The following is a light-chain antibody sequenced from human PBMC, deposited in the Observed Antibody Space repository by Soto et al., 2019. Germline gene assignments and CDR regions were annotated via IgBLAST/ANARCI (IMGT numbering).Light chain of an antibody. CDR1: HTVLYSSNNKNS. CDR3: QQYYTGIA. CDR2: RAS. J-gene: IGKJ5*01. V-gene: IGKV4-1*01. Sequence: DIVMTQSPDSLAVSLVERSTMKWKSSHTVLYSSNNKNSVAWYQQKAGQRPKLLIYRASIRESGVPDRFSGSGSGTDFTLTISSLQAEDVAVYYCQQYYTGIAFGQGTRLEIK.